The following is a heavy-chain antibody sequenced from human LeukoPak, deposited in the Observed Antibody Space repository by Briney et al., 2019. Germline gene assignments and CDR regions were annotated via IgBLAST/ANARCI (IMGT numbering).Heavy chain of an antibody. CDR1: GGSISTYF. CDR3: ARASGSSYGPDLFDY. CDR2: IYYSGST. V-gene: IGHV4-59*01. J-gene: IGHJ4*02. D-gene: IGHD5-18*01. Sequence: SETLSLICTVSGGSISTYFWSWIRQPPGKGLEWIGYIYYSGSTNYNPSLKSRVTISVDTSKNQFSLKLSSVTAADTAVYYCARASGSSYGPDLFDYWSQGTLVTVSS.